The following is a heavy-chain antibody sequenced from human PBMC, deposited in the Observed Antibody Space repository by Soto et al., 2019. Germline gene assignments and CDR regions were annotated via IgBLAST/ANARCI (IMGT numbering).Heavy chain of an antibody. D-gene: IGHD3-16*01. CDR3: ARTRFGGGTDRYYYYMDV. CDR1: GFSLSTSGMC. J-gene: IGHJ6*03. V-gene: IGHV2-70*11. Sequence: SGPTLVKPTQTLTLTCTFSGFSLSTSGMCVSWIRQPPGKALEWLARIDWDDDKYYSTSLKTRLTISKDTSKNQVVLTMTNMDPVDTATYYCARTRFGGGTDRYYYYMDVWGKGTTVTVSS. CDR2: IDWDDDK.